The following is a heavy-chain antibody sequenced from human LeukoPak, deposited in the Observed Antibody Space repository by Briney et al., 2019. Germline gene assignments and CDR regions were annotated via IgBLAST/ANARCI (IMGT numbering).Heavy chain of an antibody. D-gene: IGHD6-13*01. CDR2: IKQDESEK. Sequence: GGSLRLSCAVSGFSVSGYWMTWVRRARGRGLEWVANIKQDESEKNYVDSVKGRFTISRDNAENSLFLQMNSLRVEDTAVYYCAREWQGGIAAAGTRIEGDYWGQGTLVAVSS. CDR1: GFSVSGYW. J-gene: IGHJ4*02. V-gene: IGHV3-7*01. CDR3: AREWQGGIAAAGTRIEGDY.